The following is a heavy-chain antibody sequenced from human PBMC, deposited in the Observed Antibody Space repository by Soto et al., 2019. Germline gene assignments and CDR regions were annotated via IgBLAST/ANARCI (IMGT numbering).Heavy chain of an antibody. J-gene: IGHJ4*02. Sequence: SETLSLTCTVSGGSISSGDYYWSWIRQPPGKGLEWIGYIYYSGSTYYNPSLKSRVTISVDTSKNQFSLKLSSVTAADTAVYYCATASTIFGVAIPYFDYWGQGTLVTVSS. V-gene: IGHV4-30-4*01. CDR1: GGSISSGDYY. CDR2: IYYSGST. CDR3: ATASTIFGVAIPYFDY. D-gene: IGHD3-3*01.